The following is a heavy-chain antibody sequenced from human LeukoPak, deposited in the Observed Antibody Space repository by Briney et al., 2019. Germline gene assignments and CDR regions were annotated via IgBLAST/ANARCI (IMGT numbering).Heavy chain of an antibody. Sequence: ASVKVSCKASGYTFTSYYMHWVRQAPGQGLEWMGIINPSGGSTSYAQKFQGRVTMTEDTSTDTAYMELSSLRSEDTAVYYCAITVGELGFQLDYWGQGTLVTVSS. CDR3: AITVGELGFQLDY. J-gene: IGHJ4*02. D-gene: IGHD1-7*01. V-gene: IGHV1-46*01. CDR1: GYTFTSYY. CDR2: INPSGGST.